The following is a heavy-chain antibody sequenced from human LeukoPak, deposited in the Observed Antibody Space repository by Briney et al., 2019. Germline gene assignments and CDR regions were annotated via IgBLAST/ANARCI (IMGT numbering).Heavy chain of an antibody. Sequence: ASVKVSCKTSGYTFTNYYMHWVRQAPGQGPEWMGITRPCSGRTSYPQKFQGRVTMTWDMSTSTFYMELSSLTSDDTAMYYCAREGPETYNFDFWGQGTLVTVSS. CDR2: TRPCSGRT. CDR3: AREGPETYNFDF. D-gene: IGHD1-14*01. J-gene: IGHJ4*02. V-gene: IGHV1-46*01. CDR1: GYTFTNYY.